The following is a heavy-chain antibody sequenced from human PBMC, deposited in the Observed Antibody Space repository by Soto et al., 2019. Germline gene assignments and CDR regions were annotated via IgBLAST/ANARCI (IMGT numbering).Heavy chain of an antibody. CDR3: ARANGSGSSTSYYFDY. D-gene: IGHD2-8*01. CDR2: ISSSSSDI. J-gene: IGHJ4*02. Sequence: EVQLVESGGGLVKPGGSLRLSCAASGFTFTNYNMNWDRQAPGKGLEWVSFISSSSSDIYYADSVKGRFTISIDNAKNSLYLQMNSLRAEDTATYYCARANGSGSSTSYYFDYWGQGTLVTVSS. CDR1: GFTFTNYN. V-gene: IGHV3-21*01.